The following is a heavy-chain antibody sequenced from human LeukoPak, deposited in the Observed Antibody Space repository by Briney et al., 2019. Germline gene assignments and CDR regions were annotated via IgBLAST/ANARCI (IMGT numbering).Heavy chain of an antibody. V-gene: IGHV3-23*01. CDR2: INDRGDST. Sequence: GGSLRLSCAASGFSLTTYAMGWVRQAPGKGLEWGSVINDRGDSTYYADSVKGRFTTSRDNSKNTLYLQMNSLRAEDTAVYYCAKVVLAYCGGDCYSSYFDLWGRGTLVTVSS. CDR1: GFSLTTYA. J-gene: IGHJ2*01. CDR3: AKVVLAYCGGDCYSSYFDL. D-gene: IGHD2-21*02.